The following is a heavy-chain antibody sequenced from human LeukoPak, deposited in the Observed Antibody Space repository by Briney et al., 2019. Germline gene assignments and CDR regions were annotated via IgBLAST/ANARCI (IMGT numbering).Heavy chain of an antibody. V-gene: IGHV4-4*07. CDR3: ARVYCSGGSCSAPRAYYYYMDV. J-gene: IGHJ6*03. CDR2: IYTSGST. D-gene: IGHD2-15*01. Sequence: SETLSLTCTVSGGSISSYYWSWIRQPAGKGLEWIGRIYTSGSTNYNPSLKSRVTMSVDTSKNQFSLKLSSVTAAVTAVYYCARVYCSGGSCSAPRAYYYYMDVWGKGTTVTVSS. CDR1: GGSISSYY.